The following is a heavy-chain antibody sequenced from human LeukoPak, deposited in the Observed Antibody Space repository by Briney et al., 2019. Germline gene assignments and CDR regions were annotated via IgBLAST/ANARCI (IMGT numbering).Heavy chain of an antibody. CDR1: GGSFSGYY. J-gene: IGHJ1*01. CDR3: ARAIAARLKYFQH. Sequence: SETLSLTCAVYGGSFSGYYWSWIRQPPGKGLEWIGEINHSGSTNYNPSLKGRVTISVDTSKNQFSLKLSSVTAADTAVYYCARAIAARLKYFQHWGQGTLVTVSS. CDR2: INHSGST. V-gene: IGHV4-34*01. D-gene: IGHD6-6*01.